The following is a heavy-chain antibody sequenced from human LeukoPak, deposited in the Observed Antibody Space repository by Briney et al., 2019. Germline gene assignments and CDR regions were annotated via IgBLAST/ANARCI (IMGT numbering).Heavy chain of an antibody. J-gene: IGHJ4*02. CDR3: ARGVVITGLDY. Sequence: SETLSLTCTVSGYSISSGYYWGWIRPPPGKGLEWIGSIYHSGSTYYNPSLKSRVTISVDTSKNQFSLKLRSVTATDTAVYYCARGVVITGLDYWGQGTLVTVSS. CDR2: IYHSGST. V-gene: IGHV4-38-2*02. CDR1: GYSISSGYY. D-gene: IGHD3-3*01.